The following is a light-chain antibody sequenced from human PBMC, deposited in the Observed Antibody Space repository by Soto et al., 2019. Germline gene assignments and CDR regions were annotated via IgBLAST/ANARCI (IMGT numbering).Light chain of an antibody. CDR1: QSVYNNY. J-gene: IGKJ4*01. CDR3: QLYGTSFS. V-gene: IGKV3-20*01. Sequence: EIVLTQSPGTLALSPGDRATLSCRASQSVYNNYLAWYQQKPGQAPRLLIYDASARFTGIPDRFSGSGSGTEFTLTISRLEPEDFAVYYCQLYGTSFSVGGGTKVEIK. CDR2: DAS.